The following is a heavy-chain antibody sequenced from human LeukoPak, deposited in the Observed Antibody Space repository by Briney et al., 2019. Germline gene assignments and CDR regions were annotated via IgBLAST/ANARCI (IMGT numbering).Heavy chain of an antibody. D-gene: IGHD1-1*01. CDR1: GFTFSTDP. CDR2: IRSDSSSS. CDR3: VRDNDWAFDH. Sequence: PGGSLRLSCAASGFTFSTDPMNWVRQAPGNGLEWLSNIRSDSSSSSYADSVKGRFTISRDNTKNSLYLQLNSLRVEDTAVYYCVRDNDWAFDHWGQGTLVTVSS. J-gene: IGHJ4*02. V-gene: IGHV3-48*01.